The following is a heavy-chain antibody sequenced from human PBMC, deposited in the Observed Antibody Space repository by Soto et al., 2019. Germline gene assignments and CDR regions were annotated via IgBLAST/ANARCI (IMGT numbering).Heavy chain of an antibody. J-gene: IGHJ4*02. CDR3: ARLRDGYNLDY. CDR2: ISGSGGST. CDR1: GFTFSSYA. D-gene: IGHD5-12*01. V-gene: IGHV3-23*01. Sequence: GGSLRLSCAASGFTFSSYAMSWVRQAPGKGLEWVSAISGSGGSTYYADSVKGRFTISRDNSRNTLYLQMNSLGAEDTAVYYCARLRDGYNLDYWGQGTLVTVSS.